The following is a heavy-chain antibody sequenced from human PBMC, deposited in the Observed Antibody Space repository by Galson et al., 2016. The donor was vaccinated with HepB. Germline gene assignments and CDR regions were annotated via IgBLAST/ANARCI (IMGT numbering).Heavy chain of an antibody. CDR1: GFTFRSYA. V-gene: IGHV3-21*01. Sequence: SLRLSCAASGFTFRSYAMSWVRQAPGKGLEWVSSISSSSTYIYYADSVKGRFTISRDNAKNSLYLQMNSLGAEDTAVYYCARADSVFDYWGQGTLVTVSS. J-gene: IGHJ4*02. CDR2: ISSSSTYI. CDR3: ARADSVFDY. D-gene: IGHD2-15*01.